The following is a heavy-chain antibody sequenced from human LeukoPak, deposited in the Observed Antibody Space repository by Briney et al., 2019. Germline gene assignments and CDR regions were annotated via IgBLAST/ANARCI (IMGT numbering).Heavy chain of an antibody. Sequence: GGSLRLSCAASGFTFSSYAMSWVRQAPGKGLEWVSAISGSGGSTYYADSVKGRFTISRDNSKNTLYLQMNSLRAEDTAVYYCAKDPRWAVGGTRYFDYWGQGTLVTVSS. V-gene: IGHV3-23*01. CDR3: AKDPRWAVGGTRYFDY. CDR2: ISGSGGST. D-gene: IGHD6-19*01. J-gene: IGHJ4*02. CDR1: GFTFSSYA.